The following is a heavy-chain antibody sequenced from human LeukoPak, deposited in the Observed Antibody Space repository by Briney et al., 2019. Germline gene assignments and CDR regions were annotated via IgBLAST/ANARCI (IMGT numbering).Heavy chain of an antibody. CDR3: ARDYEGQRITTIGQFDY. D-gene: IGHD3-10*01. V-gene: IGHV4-30-4*01. J-gene: IGHJ4*02. Sequence: SETLSLTCTVSGGSISSGDYYWSWIRQPPGKGLEWIGEINHGGSTNYKPSLKSRVTISIDTSKNQFSLKLSSVTAADTAVYYCARDYEGQRITTIGQFDYWGQGTLVTVSS. CDR2: INHGGST. CDR1: GGSISSGDYY.